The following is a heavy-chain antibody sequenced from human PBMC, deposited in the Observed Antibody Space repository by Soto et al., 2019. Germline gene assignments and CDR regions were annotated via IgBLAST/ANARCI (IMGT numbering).Heavy chain of an antibody. V-gene: IGHV3-9*01. CDR2: ISWNSGSI. CDR1: GFTFDDYA. J-gene: IGHJ4*02. Sequence: EVQLVESGGGLVQPGRSLRLSCAASGFTFDDYAMHWVRQAPGKGLEWVSGISWNSGSIGYADSVKGRFTISRDNAKNSLYLQMNSLRAEATALYYCAQDRGLVLSFYFDYWGQGTLVTVSS. CDR3: AQDRGLVLSFYFDY. D-gene: IGHD6-19*01.